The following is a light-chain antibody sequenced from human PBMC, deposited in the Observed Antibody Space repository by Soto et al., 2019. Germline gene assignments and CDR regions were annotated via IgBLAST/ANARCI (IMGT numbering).Light chain of an antibody. Sequence: NGLHPSPSTLALTPGESAPLSCRASQSVSATYLAWYQQKPGQAPRLLIYGASNRATGIPDRFTGSGSGTDFTLTISRLEPEDFAVYFCQLYVSSPMYTFGQGTRLEI. CDR2: GAS. V-gene: IGKV3-20*01. CDR1: QSVSATY. J-gene: IGKJ5*01. CDR3: QLYVSSPMYT.